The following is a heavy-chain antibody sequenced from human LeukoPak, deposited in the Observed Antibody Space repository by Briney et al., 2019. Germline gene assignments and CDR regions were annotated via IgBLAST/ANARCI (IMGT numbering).Heavy chain of an antibody. D-gene: IGHD6-13*01. J-gene: IGHJ4*02. CDR1: GFTFSSYS. Sequence: PGGSLRLSCAASGFTFSSYSMNWVRQAPGKGLEWVSSISSSSSYIYYADSVKGRFTISRDNAKNSLYLQMNSLRAEDTAVYYCARDGGQYSSSPFDYWGQGTLVTVSS. CDR2: ISSSSSYI. V-gene: IGHV3-21*01. CDR3: ARDGGQYSSSPFDY.